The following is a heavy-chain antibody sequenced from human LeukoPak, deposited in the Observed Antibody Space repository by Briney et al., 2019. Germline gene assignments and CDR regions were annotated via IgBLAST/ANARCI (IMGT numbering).Heavy chain of an antibody. J-gene: IGHJ6*03. Sequence: ASVKVSCKVSGYTLTELSMHWVRRAPGKGLEWMGGFDPEDGETIYAQKFQGRVTMTEDTSTDTAYMELSSLRSEDTAMYYCARLLYSSSFWIYYMDVWGKGTTVTVSS. V-gene: IGHV1-24*01. CDR2: FDPEDGET. CDR1: GYTLTELS. CDR3: ARLLYSSSFWIYYMDV. D-gene: IGHD6-6*01.